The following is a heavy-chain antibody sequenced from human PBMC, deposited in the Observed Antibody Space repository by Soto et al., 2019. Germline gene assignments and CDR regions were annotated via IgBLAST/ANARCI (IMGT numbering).Heavy chain of an antibody. CDR3: ARGTENDFWSGYRVAGMDV. CDR2: IGTAGDT. J-gene: IGHJ6*02. Sequence: EVQLVESGGGLVQPGGSLRLSCAASGFTFSSYDMHWVRQATGKGLEWVSAIGTAGDTYYPGSVKGRFTISRENAKNSLYLQMNSLRAEDTAVYYCARGTENDFWSGYRVAGMDVWGQGTTVTVSS. D-gene: IGHD3-3*01. V-gene: IGHV3-13*01. CDR1: GFTFSSYD.